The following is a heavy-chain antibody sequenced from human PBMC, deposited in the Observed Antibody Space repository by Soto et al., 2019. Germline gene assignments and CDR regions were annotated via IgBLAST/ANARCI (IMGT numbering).Heavy chain of an antibody. Sequence: ASVKVSCKASGYTFTSYDVHWVRQAPGQGLEWMGMINPSGGSTTYAQKFQDRVIMTSDTSTSTVCMELSSLGSEDTAVYYCASGKYFYWGQGTLVTVSS. CDR1: GYTFTSYD. CDR3: ASGKYFY. J-gene: IGHJ4*02. V-gene: IGHV1-46*01. D-gene: IGHD1-26*01. CDR2: INPSGGST.